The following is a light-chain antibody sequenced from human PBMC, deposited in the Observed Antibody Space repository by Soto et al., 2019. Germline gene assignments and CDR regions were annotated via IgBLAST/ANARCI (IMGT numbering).Light chain of an antibody. Sequence: QSALTQPASVSGSPGQSITISCTGTSSDVGGYNYVSWYQHHPCKAPKLMIYDVSNRPSGVSNRFSGSKSGNTASLTISGLQAEDEADYYCSSYTSSSTVVFGGGTQLTVL. V-gene: IGLV2-14*03. CDR2: DVS. CDR1: SSDVGGYNY. J-gene: IGLJ2*01. CDR3: SSYTSSSTVV.